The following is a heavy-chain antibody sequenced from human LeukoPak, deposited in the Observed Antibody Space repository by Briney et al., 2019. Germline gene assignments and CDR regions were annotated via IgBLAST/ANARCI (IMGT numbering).Heavy chain of an antibody. CDR1: GFTFSSYA. CDR3: AKRDSSVWYPFDF. J-gene: IGHJ4*02. V-gene: IGHV3-7*03. Sequence: GGSLRLSCAASGFTFSSYAMTWVRQAPGKGLEWVSNIKQDGSKKSYADSVKGRFTISRDNSKNTLYLQMNSLRAEDTAVYYCAKRDSSVWYPFDFWGQGTLVTVSS. D-gene: IGHD6-19*01. CDR2: IKQDGSKK.